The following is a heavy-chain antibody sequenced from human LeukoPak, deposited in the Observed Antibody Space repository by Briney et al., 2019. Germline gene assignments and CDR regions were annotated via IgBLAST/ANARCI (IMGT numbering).Heavy chain of an antibody. CDR1: GYTFTSYG. CDR2: MNPNSGNT. Sequence: GASVKVSCKASGYTFTSYGIGWVRQATGQGLEWMGWMNPNSGNTGYAQKFQGRVTMTRNTSISTAYMELSSLRSEDTAVYYCARDLTTVVTRDAFDIWGQGTMVTVSS. V-gene: IGHV1-8*02. D-gene: IGHD4-23*01. CDR3: ARDLTTVVTRDAFDI. J-gene: IGHJ3*02.